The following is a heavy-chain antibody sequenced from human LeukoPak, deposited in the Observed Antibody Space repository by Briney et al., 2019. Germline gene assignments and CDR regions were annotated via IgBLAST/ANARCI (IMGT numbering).Heavy chain of an antibody. CDR3: ALQGGDARLTKLRGVVIHNFHF. V-gene: IGHV4-4*02. D-gene: IGHD3-10*01. J-gene: IGHJ4*02. CDR2: IYHSGST. Sequence: SETLSLTCAVSGGSISSSNWWSWVRQPPGKGLEWIGEIYHSGSTNYNPSLKSRVTISVDTSKNQFSLKLSSVTAADTAAYYCALQGGDARLTKLRGVVIHNFHFWGQGTLVTVSS. CDR1: GGSISSSNW.